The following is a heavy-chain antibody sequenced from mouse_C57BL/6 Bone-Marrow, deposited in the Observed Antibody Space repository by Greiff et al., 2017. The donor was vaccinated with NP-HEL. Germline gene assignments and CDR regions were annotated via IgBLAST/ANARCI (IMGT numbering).Heavy chain of an antibody. Sequence: VQLQQPGAELVRPGSSVKLSCKASGYTFTSYWMHWVKPRPIQGLAWIGNIDPSDSETHYNQKFKDKATLTVDKSSSTAYMQLSSQTSEDSAVYYCARATVVAKGYFDVWGTGTTVTGSS. J-gene: IGHJ1*03. CDR1: GYTFTSYW. CDR2: IDPSDSET. CDR3: ARATVVAKGYFDV. D-gene: IGHD1-1*01. V-gene: IGHV1-52*01.